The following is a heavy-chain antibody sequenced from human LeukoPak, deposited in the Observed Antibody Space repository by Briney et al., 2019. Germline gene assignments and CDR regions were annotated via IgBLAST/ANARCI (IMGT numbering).Heavy chain of an antibody. Sequence: SETLSLTCTVSGGSISSGSYYWAWVRQHTGQGLEWIGYIHYSGYTYFNPSLRSRVTLSLDTSQNQFSLKLNSVTAADTAVYYCATRFGGWADAFDIWGPGTMVTVSS. D-gene: IGHD3-16*01. V-gene: IGHV4-31*03. CDR2: IHYSGYT. CDR1: GGSISSGSYY. J-gene: IGHJ3*02. CDR3: ATRFGGWADAFDI.